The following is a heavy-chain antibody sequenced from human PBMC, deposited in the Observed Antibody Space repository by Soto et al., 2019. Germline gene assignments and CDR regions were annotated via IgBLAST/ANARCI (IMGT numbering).Heavy chain of an antibody. J-gene: IGHJ5*02. Sequence: SETLSLTCSLSGVSISSSDYYWAWIRQPPGKGLEWIGSIDYNGVTYYNPSLKSRVTISVATSKNQLSLKLRSVTAADTAVYYCARATRLRNNWFDPWGQGTLVTVSS. D-gene: IGHD5-12*01. CDR1: GVSISSSDYY. CDR2: IDYNGVT. CDR3: ARATRLRNNWFDP. V-gene: IGHV4-39*07.